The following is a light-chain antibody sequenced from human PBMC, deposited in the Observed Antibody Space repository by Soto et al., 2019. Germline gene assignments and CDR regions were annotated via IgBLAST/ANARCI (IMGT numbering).Light chain of an antibody. V-gene: IGKV3-15*01. Sequence: EIVMTQSPATLSVSPGERATLSCRASQSISSNLAWYQVKPGQAPRLLIYVASTRATGIPARFSGSGSGTEFTLTISSLQSEDFAVYYCQQYHNWPPLTFGGGTKWIS. J-gene: IGKJ4*01. CDR2: VAS. CDR3: QQYHNWPPLT. CDR1: QSISSN.